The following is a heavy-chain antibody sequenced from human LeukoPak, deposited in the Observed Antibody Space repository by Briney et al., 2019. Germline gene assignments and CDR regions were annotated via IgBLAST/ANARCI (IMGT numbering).Heavy chain of an antibody. CDR1: GYTFTTYG. D-gene: IGHD3-16*01. Sequence: GASVKVSCTASGYTFTTYGISWVRQAPGQGLEWMEWISAHNGNTNYAQKVQDRVSMTTDTSTSTAFMELRSLRSDDTAIYYCARDPSLGLYTGGMEAFDIWGRGTMVTVSS. CDR3: ARDPSLGLYTGGMEAFDI. V-gene: IGHV1-18*01. J-gene: IGHJ3*02. CDR2: ISAHNGNT.